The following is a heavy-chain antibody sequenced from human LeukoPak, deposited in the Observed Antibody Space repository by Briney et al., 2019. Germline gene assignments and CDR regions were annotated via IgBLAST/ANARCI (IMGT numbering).Heavy chain of an antibody. CDR3: ATLFVLVAGTEQIDY. CDR2: INPNSGGT. CDR1: GYTFTGYY. Sequence: GASVKVSCKASGYTFTGYYMHWVRQAPGQGLEWMGWINPNSGGTNYAQKFQGRVTMTRDTSISTAYMELSRLRSDDTAVYYCATLFVLVAGTEQIDYWGQGTLVTVSS. J-gene: IGHJ4*02. D-gene: IGHD6-19*01. V-gene: IGHV1-2*02.